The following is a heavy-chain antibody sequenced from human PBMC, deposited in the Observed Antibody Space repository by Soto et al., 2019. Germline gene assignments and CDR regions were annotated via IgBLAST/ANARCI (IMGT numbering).Heavy chain of an antibody. D-gene: IGHD3-9*01. CDR3: ARGLGNISRGLYYYYYGMDV. Sequence: SVKVSCKASGFTFTSSAMQWVRQARGQRLEWIGWIVVGSGNTNYAQKFQERVTITRDMSTSTAYMELSSLRSEDTAVYYCARGLGNISRGLYYYYYGMDVWGQGNTVTVSS. CDR1: GFTFTSSA. V-gene: IGHV1-58*02. J-gene: IGHJ6*02. CDR2: IVVGSGNT.